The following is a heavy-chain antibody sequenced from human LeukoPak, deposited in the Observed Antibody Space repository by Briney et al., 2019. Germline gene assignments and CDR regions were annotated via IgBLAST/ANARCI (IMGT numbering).Heavy chain of an antibody. V-gene: IGHV4-34*01. Sequence: SETLSLTCAVYGGSFSGYYWSWIRQPPGKGLEWIGEINHSGSTNYNPSLKSRVTISVDTSKNQFSLKLSSVTAADTAVYYCARQRGRITMVRGVYYSDYWGQGTLVTVSS. CDR2: INHSGST. J-gene: IGHJ4*02. D-gene: IGHD3-10*01. CDR3: ARQRGRITMVRGVYYSDY. CDR1: GGSFSGYY.